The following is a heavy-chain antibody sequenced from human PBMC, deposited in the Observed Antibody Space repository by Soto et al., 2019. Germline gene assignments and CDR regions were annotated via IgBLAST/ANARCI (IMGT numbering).Heavy chain of an antibody. CDR1: GYTFTSYG. Sequence: QVQLVQSGAEVKKPGASVNVSCKASGYTFTSYGISWVRQAPGQGLEWMGWISAYNGNTNDAQKLQGRVTMTTDTSTSTAYMELRSLRSDDTAVYYCARDQVRGVTDRPYNWFDPWGQGTLVTVSS. D-gene: IGHD3-10*01. CDR3: ARDQVRGVTDRPYNWFDP. V-gene: IGHV1-18*01. CDR2: ISAYNGNT. J-gene: IGHJ5*02.